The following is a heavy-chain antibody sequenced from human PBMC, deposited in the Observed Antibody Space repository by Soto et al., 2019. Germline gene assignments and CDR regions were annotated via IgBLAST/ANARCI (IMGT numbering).Heavy chain of an antibody. CDR1: GFSLTTRGVG. J-gene: IGHJ5*02. CDR3: AHRTPTVTWWFDP. Sequence: QITLKESGPTLVKPTQTLTLTCTFSGFSLTTRGVGVGWIRQPPGKPLEWLALIYWDDDTRYSPSLKSRLALTKDTSKNQVVLTMSNIDPADTGTYFCAHRTPTVTWWFDPWGQGTLVTVSS. V-gene: IGHV2-5*02. CDR2: IYWDDDT. D-gene: IGHD4-17*01.